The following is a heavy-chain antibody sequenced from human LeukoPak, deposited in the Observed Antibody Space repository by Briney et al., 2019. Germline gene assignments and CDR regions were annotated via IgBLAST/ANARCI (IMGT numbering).Heavy chain of an antibody. CDR2: ISYDGSNK. Sequence: GRSLRLSCAASGFTFSSYAMHWVRQAPGKGLEWVAVISYDGSNKYYADSVKGRFTISRDNSKNTLYLQMNSLRAEDTAVYYCARGLSIFGVVQHIDYWGQGTLVTVSS. CDR1: GFTFSSYA. CDR3: ARGLSIFGVVQHIDY. V-gene: IGHV3-30-3*01. J-gene: IGHJ4*02. D-gene: IGHD3-3*01.